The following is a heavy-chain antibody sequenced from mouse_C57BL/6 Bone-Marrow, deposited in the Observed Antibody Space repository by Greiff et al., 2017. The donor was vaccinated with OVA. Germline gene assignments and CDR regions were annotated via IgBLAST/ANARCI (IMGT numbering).Heavy chain of an antibody. J-gene: IGHJ3*01. Sequence: VQLKESGAELVRPGASVKLSCTASGFNIKDDYMHWVKQRPEQGLEWIGWIDPENGDTEYASKFPGKAIITADTSSHTAYLQPSRLTSEDTAVYYCTTSSYDYDGGWFASWGQGTLVTVSA. CDR1: GFNIKDDY. D-gene: IGHD2-4*01. V-gene: IGHV14-4*01. CDR3: TTSSYDYDGGWFAS. CDR2: IDPENGDT.